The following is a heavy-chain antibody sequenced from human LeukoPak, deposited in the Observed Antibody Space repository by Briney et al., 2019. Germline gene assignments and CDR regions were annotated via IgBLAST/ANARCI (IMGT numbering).Heavy chain of an antibody. CDR1: GFTFSSYG. CDR2: ITGSGGSA. CDR3: AKGSAAAGTIYTFDI. D-gene: IGHD6-13*01. J-gene: IGHJ3*02. V-gene: IGHV3-23*01. Sequence: GGSLRLSCAASGFTFSSYGMHWVRQAPGKGLEWVSAITGSGGSAYYADSVKGRFTISRDNSKNTLNLQMNSLRAEDTAVYYCAKGSAAAGTIYTFDIWGQGTMVTVSS.